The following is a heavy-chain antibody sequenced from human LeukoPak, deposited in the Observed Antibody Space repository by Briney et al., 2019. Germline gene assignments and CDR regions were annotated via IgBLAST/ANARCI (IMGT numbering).Heavy chain of an antibody. V-gene: IGHV3-74*01. CDR3: TRDLDGSGSYSWFDP. D-gene: IGHD3-10*01. Sequence: PGGSLRLSCAASGFTFSSYWMHWVRQAPGKGLVWVSRINSDGSTTTYADSVKGRFTISRDNAKNTLYLQMNSLRAEDTAVYFCTRDLDGSGSYSWFDPWGQGTLVTVSS. CDR1: GFTFSSYW. J-gene: IGHJ5*02. CDR2: INSDGSTT.